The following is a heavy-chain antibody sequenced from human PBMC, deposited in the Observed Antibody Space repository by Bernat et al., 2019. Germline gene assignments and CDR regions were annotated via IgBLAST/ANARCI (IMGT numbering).Heavy chain of an antibody. D-gene: IGHD2-15*01. CDR2: ISYDGSNK. J-gene: IGHJ5*02. V-gene: IGHV3-30*18. CDR1: GFTFSSYG. CDR3: AKDSLHCSGGSCYNWFDP. Sequence: VQLVESGGGLVQPGGSLRLSCAASGFTFSSYGMHWVRQAPGKGLEWVAVISYDGSNKYYADSVKDRFTISRDNSKNTLYLQMNSLRAEDTAVYYCAKDSLHCSGGSCYNWFDPWGQGTLVTVSS.